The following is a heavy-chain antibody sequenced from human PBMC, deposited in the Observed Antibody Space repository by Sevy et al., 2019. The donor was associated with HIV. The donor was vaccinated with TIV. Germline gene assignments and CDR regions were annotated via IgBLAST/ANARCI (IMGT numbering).Heavy chain of an antibody. CDR3: AREGCTKPHDH. D-gene: IGHD2-8*01. CDR1: GFPFNIYS. V-gene: IGHV3-23*01. Sequence: GGSLRLSCATSGFPFNIYSMSWVRQAPGKGLEWVSTLSFGCGKINYADSVKDRFTISRDNSENTLYLEMNSLRAEDTALYFCAREGCTKPHDHWGRGTLVTVSS. CDR2: LSFGCGKI. J-gene: IGHJ4*02.